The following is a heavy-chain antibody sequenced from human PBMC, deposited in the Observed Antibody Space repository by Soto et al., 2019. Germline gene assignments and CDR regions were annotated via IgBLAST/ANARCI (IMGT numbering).Heavy chain of an antibody. CDR2: IYYSGST. CDR1: GGSISSYY. V-gene: IGHV4-59*01. CDR3: ARIAARSRFDY. D-gene: IGHD6-6*01. Sequence: KTSETLSLTCTVSGGSISSYYWSWIRQPPGKGLEWIGYIYYSGSTNYNPSLKSRVTISVDTSKNQFSLKLSSVTAADTAVYYCARIAARSRFDYWGQGTLVTVSS. J-gene: IGHJ4*02.